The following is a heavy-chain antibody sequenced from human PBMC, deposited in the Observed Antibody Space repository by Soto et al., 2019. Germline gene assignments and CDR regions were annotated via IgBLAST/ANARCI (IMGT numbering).Heavy chain of an antibody. CDR2: IYHGGTT. V-gene: IGHV4-38-2*02. J-gene: IGHJ4*03. CDR1: GDSISCGSY. CDR3: ARVHVMVVAGSTFDY. Sequence: SETLSLTCTVSGDSISCGSYWGWIRQPPGEGPEWIASIYHGGTTFYNPSLKSRISISVDTSKNQFSLRLTSVTAADTATYYCARVHVMVVAGSTFDYWGRGTLVTVSS. D-gene: IGHD6-19*01.